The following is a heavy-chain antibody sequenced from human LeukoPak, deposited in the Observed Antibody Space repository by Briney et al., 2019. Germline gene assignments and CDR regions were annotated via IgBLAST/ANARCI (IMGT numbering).Heavy chain of an antibody. CDR3: LRGDSYCSGGTCRSFDY. CDR1: GFTFTSYA. CDR2: ISSDGDIE. D-gene: IGHD2-15*01. J-gene: IGHJ4*02. Sequence: GGSLRLSCAASGFTFTSYAMHWVRQAPGKGLEWVAVISSDGDIEHYAESVKGRCTISRDSSRETVYLQIISLRPEDTALYYCLRGDSYCSGGTCRSFDYWGQGTLVTVSS. V-gene: IGHV3-30*04.